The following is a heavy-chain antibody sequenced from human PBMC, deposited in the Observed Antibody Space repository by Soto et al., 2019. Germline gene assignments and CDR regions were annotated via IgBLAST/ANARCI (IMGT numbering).Heavy chain of an antibody. Sequence: PGGSLRLSCAAPGFTFSTSAMSWVRQAPAKGLEWVSTIDNSGGITYYADSVKGRFTISRDNSKNTLYLQMNSLRAEDTAVYYCAKGGYNYGFLFDCWGQGTLVTVSS. CDR1: GFTFSTSA. J-gene: IGHJ4*02. D-gene: IGHD5-18*01. CDR3: AKGGYNYGFLFDC. CDR2: IDNSGGIT. V-gene: IGHV3-23*05.